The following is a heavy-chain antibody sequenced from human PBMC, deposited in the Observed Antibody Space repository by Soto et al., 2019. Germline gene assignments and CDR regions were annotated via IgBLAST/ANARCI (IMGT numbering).Heavy chain of an antibody. CDR2: IYSGGST. D-gene: IGHD3-3*01. V-gene: IGHV3-66*02. J-gene: IGHJ4*02. CDR3: AKDHYFLRDVAKYYFDY. Sequence: GWSLRLSCAASGFTVSTYYMNWVRQAPGKGLEWVSVIYSGGSTYYADSVKDPFTISRDNSKNTLYLQMNSRRAEDTAVYYCAKDHYFLRDVAKYYFDYWGQGTMVTVSS. CDR1: GFTVSTYY.